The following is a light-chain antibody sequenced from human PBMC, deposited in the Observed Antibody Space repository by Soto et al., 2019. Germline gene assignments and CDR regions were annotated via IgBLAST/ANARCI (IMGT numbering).Light chain of an antibody. V-gene: IGLV1-47*01. Sequence: QSVLTQPPSASGAPGQRVTISCSGARSNIGSNYVYWYQQFPGTAPKLLISRNNERPSGVPDRFSGSKSGTSASLAISGLRSEDEADYYCAAWDDSMTIGVFGTGPNLTVL. CDR1: RSNIGSNY. CDR3: AAWDDSMTIGV. J-gene: IGLJ1*01. CDR2: RNN.